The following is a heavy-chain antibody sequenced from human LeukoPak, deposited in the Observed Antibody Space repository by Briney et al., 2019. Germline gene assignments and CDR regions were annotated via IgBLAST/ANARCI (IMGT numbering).Heavy chain of an antibody. CDR1: GYTFTGYY. CDR2: INPNSGGT. D-gene: IGHD2-2*01. Sequence: GASVKVSCKASGYTFTGYYMHWVRQAPGQGLEWMGWINPNSGGTNYAQKFQGRVTMTRDTSISTAYMELSRLRSDDTAVYYCARGYCSSTSCRIGWFDPWGQGTLVTVSS. J-gene: IGHJ5*02. CDR3: ARGYCSSTSCRIGWFDP. V-gene: IGHV1-2*02.